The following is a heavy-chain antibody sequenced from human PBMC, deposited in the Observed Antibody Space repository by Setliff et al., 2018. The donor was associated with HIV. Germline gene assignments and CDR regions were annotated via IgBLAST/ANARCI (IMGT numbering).Heavy chain of an antibody. CDR1: DGSFSSDY. CDR3: ARAEMATIVAFDI. CDR2: IYYSGST. D-gene: IGHD5-12*01. J-gene: IGHJ3*02. V-gene: IGHV4-59*01. Sequence: SETLSLTCAVSDGSFSSDYWTWIRQTPGKGLEWIGYIYYSGSTKYNPSLTSRVTISVDTSKNHFSLKLTSVTAADTAVYYCARAEMATIVAFDIWGQGTMVTVSS.